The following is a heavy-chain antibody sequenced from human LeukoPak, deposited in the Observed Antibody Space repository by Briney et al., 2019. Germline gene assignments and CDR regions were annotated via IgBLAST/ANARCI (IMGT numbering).Heavy chain of an antibody. CDR2: INAGNGNT. CDR1: GYTFTSYA. D-gene: IGHD1-26*01. CDR3: ARVGIHYLGAFDY. J-gene: IGHJ4*02. V-gene: IGHV1-3*01. Sequence: GASVKVTFKASGYTFTSYAMHWLRQAPGQRPEWMGWINAGNGNTKYSQKFQGRVTITRDTSPSTAYMELSSLRSEDTAVYYCARVGIHYLGAFDYWGEGTLVTVSS.